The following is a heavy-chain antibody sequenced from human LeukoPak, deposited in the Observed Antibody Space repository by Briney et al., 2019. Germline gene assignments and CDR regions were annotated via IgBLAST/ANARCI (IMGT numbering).Heavy chain of an antibody. Sequence: ASGKDSCKASGGTFSSYAISWVRQAPGQGREWMGGIIPIFGTANSAQKFQGRVTITAGESPSTPYMELSSLRSEDTAVYYCARDSPLYCGMAVWGQGTTVTASS. V-gene: IGHV1-69*13. J-gene: IGHJ6*02. CDR1: GGTFSSYA. CDR2: IIPIFGTA. CDR3: ARDSPLYCGMAV.